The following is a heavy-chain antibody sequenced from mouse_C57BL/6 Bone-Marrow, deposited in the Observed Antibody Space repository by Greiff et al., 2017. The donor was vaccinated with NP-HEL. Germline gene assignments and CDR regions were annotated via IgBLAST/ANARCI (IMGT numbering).Heavy chain of an antibody. CDR3: TRDDDYDTWFAY. Sequence: EVKLVESGEGLVKPGGSLKLSCAASGFTFSSYAMSWVRQTPEKRLEWVAYISSGGDYIYYADTVKGRFTISRDNARNTLYLQMSSLKSEDTAMYYCTRDDDYDTWFAYWGQGTLVTVSA. CDR2: ISSGGDYI. J-gene: IGHJ3*01. D-gene: IGHD2-4*01. CDR1: GFTFSSYA. V-gene: IGHV5-9-1*02.